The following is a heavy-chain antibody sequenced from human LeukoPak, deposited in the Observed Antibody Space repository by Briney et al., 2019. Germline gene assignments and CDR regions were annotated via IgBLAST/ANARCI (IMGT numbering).Heavy chain of an antibody. V-gene: IGHV4-59*01. CDR2: IYYSGST. CDR1: GGFISSYY. CDR3: ARWYYYYMDV. Sequence: TSETLSLTCTVSGGFISSYYWSWIRQPPGKGLEWIGYIYYSGSTNYNPSLKSRVTISVDTSKNQFSLKLSSLTAADTAVYYCARWYYYYMDVWGKGTTVTVSS. J-gene: IGHJ6*03.